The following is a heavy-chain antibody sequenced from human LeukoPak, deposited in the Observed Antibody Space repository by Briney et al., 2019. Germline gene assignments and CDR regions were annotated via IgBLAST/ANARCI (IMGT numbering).Heavy chain of an antibody. J-gene: IGHJ4*02. CDR3: VRDDSRGQSLGVIY. V-gene: IGHV3-48*01. Sequence: GGSLRLSCAASGFTFSTYNMNWVRQAPGKGLEWISYINADSSTIQYADFVRGRFTTSRDNAKNSLYLQMNSLRAEDTAVYYCVRDDSRGQSLGVIYWGQGSLVTVSS. CDR2: INADSSTI. CDR1: GFTFSTYN. D-gene: IGHD3-22*01.